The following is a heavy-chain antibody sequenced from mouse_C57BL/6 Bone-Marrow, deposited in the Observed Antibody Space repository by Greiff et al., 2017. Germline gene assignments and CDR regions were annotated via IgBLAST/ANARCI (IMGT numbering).Heavy chain of an antibody. V-gene: IGHV1-63*01. CDR2: IYPGGGST. CDR1: GYTFTNYW. Sequence: QVQLQQPGAELVRPGASVKMSCKASGYTFTNYWIRWVQQRPGHGLEWIGDIYPGGGSTNYNEKFKGKATLTVDKSSSTAYMQLSSLTSEDSAIYYCSRGGTGRFDYWGQGTTLTVSS. D-gene: IGHD3-3*01. CDR3: SRGGTGRFDY. J-gene: IGHJ2*01.